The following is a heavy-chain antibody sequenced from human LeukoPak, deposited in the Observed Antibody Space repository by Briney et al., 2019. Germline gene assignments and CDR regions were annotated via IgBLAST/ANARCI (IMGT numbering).Heavy chain of an antibody. CDR2: ISSRGNT. CDR1: GGSMSSGGDY. D-gene: IGHD6-6*01. CDR3: ARGPSFGSSSRFDF. V-gene: IGHV4-31*03. J-gene: IGHJ4*02. Sequence: SQTLSLTCTVSGGSMSSGGDYWTWIRQHPGKGLEGIGYISSRGNTYYNPSLKSRLTISLDTSKSQFSLQLNSATAADTAVYYCARGPSFGSSSRFDFWGQGTLVTVSS.